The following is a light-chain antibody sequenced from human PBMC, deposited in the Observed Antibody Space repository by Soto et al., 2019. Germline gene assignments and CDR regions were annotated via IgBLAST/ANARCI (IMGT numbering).Light chain of an antibody. CDR3: QQLNNYPLT. Sequence: DIQLTQSPSFLSASLGDRVTITCRASQGIGSYLAWYQQKPGKAPRLLIYAASTLQSGVPSRFSGSGSDTEFTHTISSPQPEDFATYYCQQLNNYPLTFGGGTKVEIK. J-gene: IGKJ4*01. CDR1: QGIGSY. V-gene: IGKV1-9*01. CDR2: AAS.